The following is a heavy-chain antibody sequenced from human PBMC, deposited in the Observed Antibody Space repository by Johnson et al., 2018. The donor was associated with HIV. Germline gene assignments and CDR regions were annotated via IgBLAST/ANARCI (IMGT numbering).Heavy chain of an antibody. J-gene: IGHJ3*02. CDR2: IWYDGSNK. Sequence: QVQLVESGGGVVQPGRSLRLSCAASGFTFSSYGIHWVRQAPGKGLEWVAVIWYDGSNKYYADSVKGRFTISRDNSKNTLYLQMNSLRAEDTAVYYCAKSDGFDIWGQGTMVTVAS. V-gene: IGHV3-33*06. CDR3: AKSDGFDI. CDR1: GFTFSSYG.